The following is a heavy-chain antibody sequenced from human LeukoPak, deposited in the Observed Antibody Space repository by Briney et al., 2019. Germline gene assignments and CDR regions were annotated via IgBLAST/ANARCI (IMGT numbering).Heavy chain of an antibody. CDR3: AKEDSENYQGLDY. D-gene: IGHD1-26*01. V-gene: IGHV3-23*01. J-gene: IGHJ4*02. CDR1: GFTFSGYA. Sequence: GGSLRLSCSASGFTFSGYAMSWVRQAPGKGLEWVSSITGSGGGTYYADSVRGRFTVSKDNSKSTLFLQMNGLRAEDTAVYYCAKEDSENYQGLDYWGQGTLVTVSS. CDR2: ITGSGGGT.